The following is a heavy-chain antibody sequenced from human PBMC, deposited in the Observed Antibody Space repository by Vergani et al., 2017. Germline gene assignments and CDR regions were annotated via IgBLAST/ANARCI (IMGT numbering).Heavy chain of an antibody. V-gene: IGHV3-23*01. D-gene: IGHD5-12*01. J-gene: IGHJ6*02. CDR2: ISGSGGST. CDR1: GFTFNHYA. CDR3: AKANPRERGYDYLCYYHAMDV. Sequence: EVQLLESGGDLVQPGGSLRLSCAASGFTFNHYAMNWVRQAPGKGLEWVSGISGSGGSTYYAGAVKGRFTISRDSSKNTLYLQMNSLSAGDTAVYYCAKANPRERGYDYLCYYHAMDVWGRGATVTVFS.